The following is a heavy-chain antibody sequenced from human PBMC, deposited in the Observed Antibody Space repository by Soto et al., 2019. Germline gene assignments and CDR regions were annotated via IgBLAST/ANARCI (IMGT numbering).Heavy chain of an antibody. CDR3: ARPFYYDSSGYYYRPHCFDP. J-gene: IGHJ5*02. V-gene: IGHV1-69*13. Sequence: SVKVSCKASGGTFSSYAISWVRQAPGQGLEWMGGIIPIFGTANYAQKFQGRVTITADESTSTAYMELSSLRSEDTAVYYCARPFYYDSSGYYYRPHCFDPWGQGTLVTVSS. CDR1: GGTFSSYA. D-gene: IGHD3-22*01. CDR2: IIPIFGTA.